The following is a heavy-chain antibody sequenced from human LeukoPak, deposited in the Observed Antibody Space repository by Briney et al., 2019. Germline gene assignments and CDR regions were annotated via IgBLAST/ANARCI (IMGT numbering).Heavy chain of an antibody. CDR2: INPNSGGT. CDR1: GYTFTGYY. V-gene: IGHV1-2*02. J-gene: IGHJ5*02. Sequence: ASVKVSCKASGYTFTGYYMHWVRQAPGQGLEWMGWINPNSGGTNYAQEFQGRVTMTRDTSISTAYMELSRLRSDDTAVYYCARDRQLGWFDPWGQGTLVTVSS. D-gene: IGHD6-13*01. CDR3: ARDRQLGWFDP.